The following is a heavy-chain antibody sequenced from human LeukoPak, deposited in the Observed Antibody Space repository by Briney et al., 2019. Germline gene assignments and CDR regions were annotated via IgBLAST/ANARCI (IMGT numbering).Heavy chain of an antibody. CDR1: GYSISSGYY. J-gene: IGHJ4*02. V-gene: IGHV4-38-2*01. CDR3: ARTGYSSGWYGDYFDY. D-gene: IGHD6-19*01. CDR2: IYHSGST. Sequence: SETLSLTCAVSGYSISSGYYWGWIRQPPGKGLEWIGSIYHSGSTYYNPSLKSRFTISVDTSKIQFSLKLSSVTAADKAVYYCARTGYSSGWYGDYFDYWGQGTLVTVSS.